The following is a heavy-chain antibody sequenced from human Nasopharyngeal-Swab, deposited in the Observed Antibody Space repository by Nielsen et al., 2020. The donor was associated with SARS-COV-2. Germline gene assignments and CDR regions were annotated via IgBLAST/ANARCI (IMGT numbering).Heavy chain of an antibody. Sequence: GESLKISCAASGFSFRDSAMHWVRQAPGKGLEWVAVIWYDGSEKYYVDSGKGRFTISRDNSKNTLYLQMNSLRAEDTAVYYCARDPPFSGWTLESWGQGTLVTVSS. J-gene: IGHJ4*02. D-gene: IGHD6-25*01. CDR1: GFSFRDSA. V-gene: IGHV3-33*01. CDR2: IWYDGSEK. CDR3: ARDPPFSGWTLES.